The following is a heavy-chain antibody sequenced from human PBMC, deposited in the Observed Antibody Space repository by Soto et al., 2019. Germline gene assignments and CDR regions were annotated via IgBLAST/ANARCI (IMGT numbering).Heavy chain of an antibody. CDR2: ISADGAGT. V-gene: IGHV3-23*01. CDR3: ARISSSSCTDY. Sequence: GGSLRLSCAASGFTFNTYAMNWVRQAPGKGLEWVSAISADGAGTYYADSVKGRFTISRDNSKNTLSLQMNSLRAEDTAIFYCARISSSSCTDYWGQGTLVTVSS. D-gene: IGHD6-13*01. CDR1: GFTFNTYA. J-gene: IGHJ4*02.